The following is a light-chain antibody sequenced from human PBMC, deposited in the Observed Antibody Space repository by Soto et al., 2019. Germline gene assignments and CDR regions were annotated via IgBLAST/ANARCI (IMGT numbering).Light chain of an antibody. CDR1: QSVSSN. V-gene: IGKV3-11*01. CDR3: QQRHMWPIT. Sequence: ERVMTQSPATLSVSPGERATLSCRASQSVSSNLAWYQQKPGQAPRLLIYDAYNRDTGIPPRFSGSGSGTDFTLTISSLEPEDSSVYYCQQRHMWPITFGQGTRLEIK. CDR2: DAY. J-gene: IGKJ5*01.